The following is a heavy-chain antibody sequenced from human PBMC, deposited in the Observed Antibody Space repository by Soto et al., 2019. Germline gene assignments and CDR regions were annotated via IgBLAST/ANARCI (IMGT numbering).Heavy chain of an antibody. V-gene: IGHV3-33*01. J-gene: IGHJ4*02. CDR1: GFTFSSYG. CDR3: ARGGLTDYFDY. D-gene: IGHD2-21*02. CDR2: MWYDGSNK. Sequence: QVQLVESGGGVVQPGRSLRLSCAASGFTFSSYGMHWVRQAPGKGLEWVAVMWYDGSNKYYADSVKGRFTISRDNSKNTLYLQMNSLRAEDTAVYYCARGGLTDYFDYWGQGTLVTVSS.